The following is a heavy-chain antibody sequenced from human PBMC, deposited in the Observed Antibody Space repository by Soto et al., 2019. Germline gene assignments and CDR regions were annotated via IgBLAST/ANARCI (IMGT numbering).Heavy chain of an antibody. CDR2: ITYSGGT. D-gene: IGHD6-19*01. Sequence: SETLSLTCAVYGGSFSGYYWSWIRQPPGKGLEWIGEITYSGGTKYNPSLKSRVTISLDKSENQFSLTLSSVTAADTAVYYCANHEDGYNSGCYFGPWGKGTLVTVSS. J-gene: IGHJ5*02. V-gene: IGHV4-34*01. CDR1: GGSFSGYY. CDR3: ANHEDGYNSGCYFGP.